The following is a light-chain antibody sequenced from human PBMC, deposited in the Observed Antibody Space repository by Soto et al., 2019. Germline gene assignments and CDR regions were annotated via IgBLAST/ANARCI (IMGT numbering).Light chain of an antibody. CDR2: DNN. J-gene: IGLJ1*01. CDR3: GTWDSSLSAYV. Sequence: QSALPQPPSVSAAPGQKVTLSCSGSSSNIGKTYVSWYQQLPGTAPKLIIYDNNKRPSGIPDRFSGSKSGTSATLGITGLQTGDEADYYCGTWDSSLSAYVFGTGTKVTVL. CDR1: SSNIGKTY. V-gene: IGLV1-51*01.